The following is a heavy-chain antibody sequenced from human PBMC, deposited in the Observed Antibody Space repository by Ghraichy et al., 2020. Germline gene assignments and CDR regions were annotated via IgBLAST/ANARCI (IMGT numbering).Heavy chain of an antibody. J-gene: IGHJ4*02. Sequence: ASVKVSCKASGYTFTNYDINWVRQATGQGLEWMGWMNPNNGNTGYAQKFQGRVTMTRSTSISTAYMELSSLRSEDTAVYYCARVMGYCSSPSCYHFDHWGQGTPVTVSS. D-gene: IGHD2-2*01. CDR2: MNPNNGNT. CDR3: ARVMGYCSSPSCYHFDH. CDR1: GYTFTNYD. V-gene: IGHV1-8*01.